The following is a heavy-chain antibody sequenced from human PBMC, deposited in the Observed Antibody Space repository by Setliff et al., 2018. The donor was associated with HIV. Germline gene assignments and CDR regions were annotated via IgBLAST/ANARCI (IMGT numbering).Heavy chain of an antibody. CDR2: ITHSGTT. CDR3: ARGRCSGGSCYGRYSYFYMDV. D-gene: IGHD2-15*01. Sequence: SETLSLTCAVYGESFSDYSWTWIRQPPGKGLEWIGEITHSGTTNYNPSLKSRVTILVDTSKNQFSLIVNSLTAADTAVCYSARGRCSGGSCYGRYSYFYMDVWGKGTTVTV. CDR1: GESFSDYS. J-gene: IGHJ6*03. V-gene: IGHV4-34*01.